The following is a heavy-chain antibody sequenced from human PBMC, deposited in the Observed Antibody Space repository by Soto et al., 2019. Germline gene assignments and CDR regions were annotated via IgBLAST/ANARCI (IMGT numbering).Heavy chain of an antibody. CDR2: IRSKAYGGTT. D-gene: IGHD3-10*01. V-gene: IGHV3-49*03. Sequence: GGSLRLSCTASGFTFGDYAMSWFRQAPGKGLEWVGFIRSKAYGGTTEYAASVKGRFTISRDDSKSIAYLQMNSLKTEDTAVYYCTRVHRFFWESFYYHDLMYFWGQGSTVTVSS. CDR1: GFTFGDYA. J-gene: IGHJ6*02. CDR3: TRVHRFFWESFYYHDLMYF.